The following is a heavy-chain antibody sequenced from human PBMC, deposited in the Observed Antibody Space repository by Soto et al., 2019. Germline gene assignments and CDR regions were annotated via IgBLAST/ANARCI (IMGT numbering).Heavy chain of an antibody. CDR3: AKAWSKFGVVIITYYFDD. Sequence: QAGGSLRLSCAASGFTFSSYAMSWVRQAPGKGLEWVSAISGSGGSTYYADSVKGRFTISRDNSKNTLYLQMNSLRAEDTAVYYCAKAWSKFGVVIITYYFDDWGQGTLGTVSS. CDR1: GFTFSSYA. V-gene: IGHV3-23*01. CDR2: ISGSGGST. J-gene: IGHJ4*02. D-gene: IGHD3-3*01.